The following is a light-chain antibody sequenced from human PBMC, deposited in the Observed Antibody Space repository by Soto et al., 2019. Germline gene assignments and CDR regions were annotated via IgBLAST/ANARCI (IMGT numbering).Light chain of an antibody. Sequence: DIQMTQPPWSLSASVGDRVTIACRASQSITRYLNWYQQKPGKVPKLLMDAASRLQSGVPSRFSGGGSGTDFTLTISSLQLEDFATYYCQQSYTAPYTFGQGTKLEIK. J-gene: IGKJ2*01. V-gene: IGKV1-39*01. CDR3: QQSYTAPYT. CDR2: AAS. CDR1: QSITRY.